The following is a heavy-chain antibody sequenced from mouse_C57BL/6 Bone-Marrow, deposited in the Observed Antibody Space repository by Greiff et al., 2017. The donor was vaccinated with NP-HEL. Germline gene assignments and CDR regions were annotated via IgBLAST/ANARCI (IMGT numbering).Heavy chain of an antibody. CDR2: INPGSGGT. CDR1: GYAFTNYL. J-gene: IGHJ2*01. V-gene: IGHV1-54*01. D-gene: IGHD2-13*01. CDR3: ARRGDSLDY. Sequence: LQESGAELVRPGTSVKVSCKASGYAFTNYLIEWVKQRPGQGLEWIGVINPGSGGTNYNEKFKGKATLTADKSSSTAYMPLSSLTSEDSAVYFCARRGDSLDYWGQGTTLTVSS.